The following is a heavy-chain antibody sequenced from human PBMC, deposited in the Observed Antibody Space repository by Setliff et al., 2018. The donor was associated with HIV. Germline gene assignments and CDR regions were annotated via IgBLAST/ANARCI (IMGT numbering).Heavy chain of an antibody. J-gene: IGHJ4*01. CDR3: ARDRFTLTSSIFGF. D-gene: IGHD3-3*01. V-gene: IGHV1-3*04. Sequence: ASVKVSCKTSGYTFSNYPIHWPRQAPGQRPEWMGWVNTGKGDTKYSQRFQDRLTITTDSSASSVYMELSSLSSDDTAIYYCARDRFTLTSSIFGFWGHGTLVTVSS. CDR2: VNTGKGDT. CDR1: GYTFSNYP.